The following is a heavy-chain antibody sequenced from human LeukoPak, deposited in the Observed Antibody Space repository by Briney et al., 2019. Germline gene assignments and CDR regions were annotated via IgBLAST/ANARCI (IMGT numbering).Heavy chain of an antibody. D-gene: IGHD3-9*01. CDR3: ARGVTGYSSNWFDP. CDR2: IWYDGSNK. CDR1: GFTFSSYG. Sequence: PGGSLRLSWAASGFTFSSYGMHWVRQAPGRGLEWVAVIWYDGSNKYYADSVKGRFTISRDKSKNTLYLQMNSLRAEDTAVYYCARGVTGYSSNWFDPWGQGTLVTVSS. J-gene: IGHJ5*02. V-gene: IGHV3-33*01.